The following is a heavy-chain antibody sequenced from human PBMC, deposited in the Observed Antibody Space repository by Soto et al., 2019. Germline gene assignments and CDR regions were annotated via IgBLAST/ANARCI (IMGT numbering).Heavy chain of an antibody. CDR3: AKDAQGIAEAVGWFDP. CDR1: GFTFSSYG. CDR2: ISYDGSNK. D-gene: IGHD6-13*01. J-gene: IGHJ5*02. V-gene: IGHV3-30*18. Sequence: QVQLVESGGGVVQPGRSLRLSCAASGFTFSSYGMHWVRQAPGKGLEWVAVISYDGSNKYYADSVKGRFTISRDNSKNTQYLQMNSLRAEDTAVYYCAKDAQGIAEAVGWFDPWGQGTLVTVSS.